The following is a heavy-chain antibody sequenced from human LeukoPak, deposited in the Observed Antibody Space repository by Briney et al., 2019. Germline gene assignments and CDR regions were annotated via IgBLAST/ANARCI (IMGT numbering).Heavy chain of an antibody. CDR2: IYYSGST. D-gene: IGHD3-22*01. CDR3: ARGPLVVVISYFDY. V-gene: IGHV4-39*07. CDR1: GGSITISSYY. J-gene: IGHJ4*02. Sequence: SETLSLTCTVSGGSITISSYYWGWIRQPPGKGLEWIGSIYYSGSTYYNPSLKSRVTISVDTSKNQFFLRLSSVTAADTAVYYCARGPLVVVISYFDYWGQGTLVTVSS.